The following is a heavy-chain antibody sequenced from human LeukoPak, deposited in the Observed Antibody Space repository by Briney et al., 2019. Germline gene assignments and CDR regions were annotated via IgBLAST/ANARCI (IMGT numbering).Heavy chain of an antibody. J-gene: IGHJ6*03. V-gene: IGHV3-23*01. D-gene: IGHD1-26*01. CDR1: GFTFSSYA. Sequence: PGGSLRLSCAASGFTFSSYAMSWVRQASGKGLEWVSAISGSGGSTYYADSVKRRFTISRDNSKNTLYLQMNSLRAEDTAVYYCARQWELSYYYMDVWGKGTTVTVSS. CDR3: ARQWELSYYYMDV. CDR2: ISGSGGST.